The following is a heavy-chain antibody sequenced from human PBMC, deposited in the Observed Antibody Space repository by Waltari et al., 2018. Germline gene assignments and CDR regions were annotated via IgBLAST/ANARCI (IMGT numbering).Heavy chain of an antibody. CDR1: GFTFNTYW. D-gene: IGHD3-16*01. CDR2: INPDGSQK. Sequence: EVQLVESGGGLVQPGGSLRLSCAAFGFTFNTYWRKCMRQAPGKGLEWVANINPDGSQKFYVDSVKGRFTVSRDNAQNSLYLQMNNLRAEDTSFYYCTTLAMGESGDYWGQGTLVTVSS. J-gene: IGHJ4*02. V-gene: IGHV3-7*01. CDR3: TTLAMGESGDY.